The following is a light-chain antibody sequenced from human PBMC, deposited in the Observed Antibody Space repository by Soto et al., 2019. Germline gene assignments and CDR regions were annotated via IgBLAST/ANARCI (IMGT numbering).Light chain of an antibody. Sequence: EIVIAQSPATRSVWPGERATLSRRASQSVSSNLAWYQQKPGQAPRLLMYDASKRATGIPARFSGSGSGTDFTLTISSLEPEDFAVYYCQQRSRWPWTFGQGTKVDIK. CDR1: QSVSSN. CDR3: QQRSRWPWT. V-gene: IGKV3-11*01. CDR2: DAS. J-gene: IGKJ1*01.